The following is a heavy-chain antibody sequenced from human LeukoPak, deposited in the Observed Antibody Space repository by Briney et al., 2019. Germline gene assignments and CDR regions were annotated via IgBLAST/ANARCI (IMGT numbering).Heavy chain of an antibody. Sequence: SXKVSCKASGYTFTGYYMHWVRQAPGQGLEWMGWINPNSGGTNYAQKFQGWVTMTRDTSISTAYMELSRLRSDDTAVYYCARDYPELGFDYWGQGTLVTVSS. CDR1: GYTFTGYY. D-gene: IGHD1-14*01. CDR2: INPNSGGT. J-gene: IGHJ4*02. CDR3: ARDYPELGFDY. V-gene: IGHV1-2*04.